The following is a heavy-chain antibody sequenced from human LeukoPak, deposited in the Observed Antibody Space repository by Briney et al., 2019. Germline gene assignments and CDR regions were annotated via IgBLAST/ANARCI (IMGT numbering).Heavy chain of an antibody. V-gene: IGHV3-30*04. D-gene: IGHD6-6*01. CDR1: GFTFSSYA. CDR2: ISYDGSNK. J-gene: IGHJ4*02. Sequence: GGSLRPSCAASGFTFSSYAMHWVRQAPGKGLEWVAVISYDGSNKYYADSVKGRFTISRDNSKNTLYLQMNSLRAEDTAVYYCNGYEQLASRHYWGQGTLVTVSS. CDR3: NGYEQLASRHY.